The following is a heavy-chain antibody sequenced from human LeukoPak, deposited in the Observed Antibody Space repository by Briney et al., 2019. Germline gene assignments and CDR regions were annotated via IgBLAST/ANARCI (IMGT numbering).Heavy chain of an antibody. J-gene: IGHJ5*02. CDR2: MNPNSGNT. CDR1: AYTFTIYD. CDR3: ARGLETYDSSGYYWNWFDP. Sequence: ASVTVSCTASAYTFTIYDINWVRQATGQGLEWMGWMNPNSGNTGYAQKFQGRVTMTRNTSISTAYMELSSLRSEDTAVYYCARGLETYDSSGYYWNWFDPWGQGTLVTVSS. D-gene: IGHD3-22*01. V-gene: IGHV1-8*01.